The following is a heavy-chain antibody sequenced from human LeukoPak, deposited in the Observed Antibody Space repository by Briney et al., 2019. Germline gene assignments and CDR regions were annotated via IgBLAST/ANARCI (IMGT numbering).Heavy chain of an antibody. Sequence: ASVKVSCKASGYTFTSYDINWVRQATGQGLEWMGWMNPNSGNTGYAQKFQGRVTTTRNTSISTAYMELSSLRSEDTAVYYCARVEQGEWELLGYWGQGTLVTVSS. CDR3: ARVEQGEWELLGY. CDR2: MNPNSGNT. CDR1: GYTFTSYD. V-gene: IGHV1-8*01. J-gene: IGHJ4*02. D-gene: IGHD1-26*01.